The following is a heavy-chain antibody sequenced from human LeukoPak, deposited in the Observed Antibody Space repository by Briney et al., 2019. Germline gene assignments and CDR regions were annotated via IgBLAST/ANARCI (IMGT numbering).Heavy chain of an antibody. J-gene: IGHJ6*02. CDR3: ARDVTYYYDSGSYPLDV. D-gene: IGHD3-10*01. CDR1: GFTFSSYS. Sequence: GSLRLSCAASGFTFSSYSMNWVRQAPGKGLEWVSSSSSSSSYIYYADSVKGRFTISRDNSKNTLYLQMNSLRAEDTAVYYCARDVTYYYDSGSYPLDVWGQGTTVTVSS. V-gene: IGHV3-21*04. CDR2: SSSSSSYI.